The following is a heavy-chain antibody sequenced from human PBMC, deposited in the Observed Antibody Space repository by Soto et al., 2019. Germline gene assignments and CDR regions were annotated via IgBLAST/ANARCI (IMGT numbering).Heavy chain of an antibody. CDR3: ARRDSSGSFDY. CDR2: INPKSGGT. V-gene: IGHV1-2*02. J-gene: IGHJ4*02. D-gene: IGHD5-18*01. CDR1: GYTFTYNY. Sequence: ASVKVSCKASGYTFTYNYIHWVRLAPGQGLEWMGWINPKSGGTSHAKKFQGRVTMTRDTSISTAYMELSKLKSDDRAVYYCARRDSSGSFDYWGQGTQVTVSS.